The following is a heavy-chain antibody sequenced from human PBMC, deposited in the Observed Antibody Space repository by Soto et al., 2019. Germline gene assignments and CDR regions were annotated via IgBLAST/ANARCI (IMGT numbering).Heavy chain of an antibody. J-gene: IGHJ6*02. Sequence: EVPLLESGGGLVQPGGSLRLSCAASGFTFSTYAMSWVRQAPGKGLEWVSAVSGTGGSTYYADSVKGRFTISRDNSKNTLYLHMNSLRAEDTAVYYCAKYCSSTSCRATDYYYGVDVWGQGTTVTVSS. CDR3: AKYCSSTSCRATDYYYGVDV. CDR2: VSGTGGST. D-gene: IGHD2-2*01. CDR1: GFTFSTYA. V-gene: IGHV3-23*01.